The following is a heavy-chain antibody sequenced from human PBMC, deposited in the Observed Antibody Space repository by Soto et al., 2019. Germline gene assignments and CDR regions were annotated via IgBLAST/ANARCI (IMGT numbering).Heavy chain of an antibody. CDR3: ARDGYSSGFDY. J-gene: IGHJ4*02. V-gene: IGHV3-21*01. Sequence: SLRLSCAASGFTFSRHSLNWVRQAPGKGLEWVSSISTTSSYIYYADSVKGRFTISRDNAKNSLYLQMDSLRAEDTAVYYCARDGYSSGFDYWGQGTPVTVSS. D-gene: IGHD6-25*01. CDR1: GFTFSRHS. CDR2: ISTTSSYI.